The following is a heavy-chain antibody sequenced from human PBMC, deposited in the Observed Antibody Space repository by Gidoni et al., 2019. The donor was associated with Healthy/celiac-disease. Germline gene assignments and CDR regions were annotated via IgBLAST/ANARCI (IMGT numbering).Heavy chain of an antibody. D-gene: IGHD5-12*01. CDR1: GFTFSSYS. CDR2: ISSSSSTI. J-gene: IGHJ6*03. V-gene: IGHV3-48*01. CDR3: ARGGATTNYYYYYMDV. Sequence: EVQLVESGGCLVQPGGSLRLSCAASGFTFSSYSMNWVRQAPGKGLEWVSYISSSSSTIYYADSVKDRFTISRDNAKNSLYLQMNSLRAEDTAVYYCARGGATTNYYYYYMDVWGKGTTVTVSS.